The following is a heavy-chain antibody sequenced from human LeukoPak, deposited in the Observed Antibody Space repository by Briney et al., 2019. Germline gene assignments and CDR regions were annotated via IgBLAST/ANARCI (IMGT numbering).Heavy chain of an antibody. CDR1: GFTVSGNY. D-gene: IGHD1-26*01. CDR3: GKNRYSGSLSPFDI. J-gene: IGHJ3*02. Sequence: GGSLRLSCAASGFTVSGNYMNWVRQAPGKGLEWVSAISGGGGNTYYADSVKGRFTISRDNSKNTLYLQMNSLRAEDTAVYYCGKNRYSGSLSPFDIWGQGTMVTVSS. V-gene: IGHV3-23*01. CDR2: ISGGGGNT.